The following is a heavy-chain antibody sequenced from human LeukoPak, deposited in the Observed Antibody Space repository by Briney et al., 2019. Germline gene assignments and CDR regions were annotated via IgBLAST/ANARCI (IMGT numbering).Heavy chain of an antibody. CDR2: ISSTGST. Sequence: SVTLSLTCTVSGDSVSSSSYYWSWLRRPPGKVLLWIGYISSTGSTNYTPSLSSRVSISVDTSKNHYSLQLSSVTAADTAVYSCAREANPCGAQSYWGRGHLTLVTS. J-gene: IGHJ4*02. V-gene: IGHV4-61*03. D-gene: IGHD4/OR15-4a*01. CDR3: AREANPCGAQSY. CDR1: GDSVSSSSYY.